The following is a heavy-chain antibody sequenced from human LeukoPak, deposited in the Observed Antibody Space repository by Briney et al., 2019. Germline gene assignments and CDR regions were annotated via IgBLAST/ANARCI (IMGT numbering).Heavy chain of an antibody. D-gene: IGHD2-2*02. Sequence: GGSLRLSCAASGFTVSSNYMSWVRQAPGKGLEWVSAISGSGGSTYYADSVKGRFTISRDNSKNTLYLQMNSLRAEDTAVYYCAKDRYCSSTSCYRGEWFDPWGQGTLVTVSS. V-gene: IGHV3-23*01. CDR3: AKDRYCSSTSCYRGEWFDP. CDR1: GFTVSSNY. CDR2: ISGSGGST. J-gene: IGHJ5*02.